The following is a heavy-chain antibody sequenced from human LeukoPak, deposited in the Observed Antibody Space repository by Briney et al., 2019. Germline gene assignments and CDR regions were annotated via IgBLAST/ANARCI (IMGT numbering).Heavy chain of an antibody. V-gene: IGHV4-34*01. Sequence: SETLSLTCAVYGGSLSGYYWSWIRLPPGKGLEWIGEINHSGSTNYNPSLKSRVTISVDTSKNQFSLKLSSVTAADTAVYYCARVAVVPAAPTFDYWGQGTLVTVSS. CDR1: GGSLSGYY. J-gene: IGHJ4*02. CDR2: INHSGST. D-gene: IGHD2-2*01. CDR3: ARVAVVPAAPTFDY.